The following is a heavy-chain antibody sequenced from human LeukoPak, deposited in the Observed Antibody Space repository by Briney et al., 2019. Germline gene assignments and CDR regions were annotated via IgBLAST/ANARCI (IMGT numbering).Heavy chain of an antibody. CDR3: ATNDY. J-gene: IGHJ4*02. CDR1: GFTFSSYE. V-gene: IGHV3-21*01. CDR2: ISTSSIYI. Sequence: GGSLRLSCAASGFTFSSYEMNWVRQAPGKGLEWVSSISTSSIYIYYADSVKGRFTISRDNAKNSLYLRMNSLRAEDTAVYYCATNDYWGQGTLVTVSS.